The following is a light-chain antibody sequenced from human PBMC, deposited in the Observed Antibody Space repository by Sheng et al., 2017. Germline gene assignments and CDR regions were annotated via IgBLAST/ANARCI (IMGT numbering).Light chain of an antibody. CDR1: NIGSKS. V-gene: IGLV3-21*02. CDR3: QVWDGGSDEAV. Sequence: SYELTQPPSVSVAPGQTARISCGGDNIGSKSVHWYQQKPGQAPVLVVYEDTDRPSVIPERISGSNSGNTSTLTISRVEAGDEADYYCQVWDGGSDEAVFGGGTKLTVL. J-gene: IGLJ2*01. CDR2: EDT.